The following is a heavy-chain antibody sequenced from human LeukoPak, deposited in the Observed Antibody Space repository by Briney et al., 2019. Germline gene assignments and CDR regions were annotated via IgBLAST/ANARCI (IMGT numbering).Heavy chain of an antibody. J-gene: IGHJ4*02. CDR3: ARVGVRGVITSFDY. CDR2: IYYSGSS. D-gene: IGHD3-10*01. V-gene: IGHV4-59*12. Sequence: SETLSLTCTVSGGSISTYYWSWIRQPPGKGLEWIGYIYYSGSSNYDPSLKSRVTISVDKSKNQFSLQLSSVTAADTAVYYCARVGVRGVITSFDYWGQGTLVTVSS. CDR1: GGSISTYY.